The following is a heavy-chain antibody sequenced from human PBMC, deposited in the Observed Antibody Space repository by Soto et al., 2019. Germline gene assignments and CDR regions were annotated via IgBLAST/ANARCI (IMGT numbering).Heavy chain of an antibody. J-gene: IGHJ1*01. CDR2: INPSGGST. D-gene: IGHD3-22*01. CDR3: ARDSSGYYPHSHATPYFQH. V-gene: IGHV1-46*01. Sequence: ASVKVSCKASGYTFTSYYMLLVRQAPGEGLEWMGIINPSGGSTSYAQKFQGRVTMTRDTSTSTVYKELSSLRPEDTAVYYCARDSSGYYPHSHATPYFQHWGQGTLVTVSS. CDR1: GYTFTSYY.